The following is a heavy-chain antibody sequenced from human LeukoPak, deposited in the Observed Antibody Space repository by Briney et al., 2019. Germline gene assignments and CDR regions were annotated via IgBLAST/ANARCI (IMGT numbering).Heavy chain of an antibody. D-gene: IGHD3-3*01. CDR3: AKDNDFRSGYIDY. CDR1: GFTFDDYA. J-gene: IGHJ4*02. V-gene: IGHV3-9*01. CDR2: ISWNSGSI. Sequence: GRSLRLSCAASGFTFDDYAMHWVRQAPGKGLEWVSGISWNSGSIGYADSVKGRFTISRDNAKNSLYLQMNSLRAEDTALYYCAKDNDFRSGYIDYWGQGTLVTVSS.